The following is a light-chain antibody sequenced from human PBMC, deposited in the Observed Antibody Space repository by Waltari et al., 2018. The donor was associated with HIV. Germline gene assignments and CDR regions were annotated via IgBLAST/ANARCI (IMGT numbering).Light chain of an antibody. Sequence: QSALTQPRSVSGSPGQSVTISCTGTISDVGGYNYISWYQQHPGKAPKFVIYHFNKRPSGVPDRFAVSRSGNTASLTISGLQAEDDSDYYCCAYAGSHILGLVGGGTKLTVL. CDR2: HFN. CDR3: CAYAGSHILGL. V-gene: IGLV2-11*01. J-gene: IGLJ2*01. CDR1: ISDVGGYNY.